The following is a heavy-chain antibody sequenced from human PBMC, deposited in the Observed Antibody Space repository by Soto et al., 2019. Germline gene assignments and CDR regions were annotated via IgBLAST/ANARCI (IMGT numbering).Heavy chain of an antibody. V-gene: IGHV1-2*02. J-gene: IGHJ4*02. CDR3: GRGRSGEIGIFH. D-gene: IGHD3-3*02. Sequence: QVQLVQSGAEVKESGASVKVSCKASGYTFTGHYIHWVRQAPGQGFEWVGEIGPKNGDSRFAQKFQGRVSMTKDSSITTVYMELSNLSPDDPAVYYCGRGRSGEIGIFHWGQGTLVTVHS. CDR1: GYTFTGHY. CDR2: IGPKNGDS.